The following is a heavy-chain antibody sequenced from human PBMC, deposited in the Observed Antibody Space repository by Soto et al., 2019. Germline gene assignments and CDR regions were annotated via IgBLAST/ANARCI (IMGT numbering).Heavy chain of an antibody. V-gene: IGHV3-48*01. J-gene: IGHJ4*02. Sequence: GGSLRLSCAASGFTFSSYSMNWVRQAPGKGLEWVSYISSSSSTIYYADSVKGRFTISRDNAKNSLYLQMNSLRAEDTAVYYCARDLRGSTSSSHFDYWGQGTLVTVSS. CDR3: ARDLRGSTSSSHFDY. D-gene: IGHD6-6*01. CDR1: GFTFSSYS. CDR2: ISSSSSTI.